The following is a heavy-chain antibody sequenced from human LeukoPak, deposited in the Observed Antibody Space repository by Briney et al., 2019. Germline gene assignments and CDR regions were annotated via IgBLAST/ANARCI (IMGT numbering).Heavy chain of an antibody. D-gene: IGHD2-15*01. CDR2: IYHSGST. Sequence: SETLSLTCTVSGGSISNYYRGWIRQPPGKGLEWIGYIYHSGSTNYNPSLKSRVTISVDTSKNQFSLKLSSVTAADTAVYYRARDLCVGGTCYGIDYWGQGTLVTVSS. CDR3: ARDLCVGGTCYGIDY. V-gene: IGHV4-59*01. CDR1: GGSISNYY. J-gene: IGHJ4*02.